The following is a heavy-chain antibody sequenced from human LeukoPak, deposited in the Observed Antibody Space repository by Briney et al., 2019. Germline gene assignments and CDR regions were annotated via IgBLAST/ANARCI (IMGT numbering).Heavy chain of an antibody. Sequence: GGSLRLSCAVSGFTFSGFWMSWSRQAPGKGLEWVASINSDGSEGYYADVVKGRFTISRDNAKNSQYLQINSLRAEDTAVYYCARSSYSSSSSVWGQGTMVTVSS. CDR2: INSDGSEG. V-gene: IGHV3-7*03. J-gene: IGHJ3*01. CDR3: ARSSYSSSSSV. CDR1: GFTFSGFW. D-gene: IGHD6-6*01.